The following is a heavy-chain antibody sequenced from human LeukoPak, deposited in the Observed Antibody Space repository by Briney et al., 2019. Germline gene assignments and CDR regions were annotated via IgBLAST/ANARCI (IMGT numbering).Heavy chain of an antibody. CDR3: AKTRWFGEFLDAFDI. J-gene: IGHJ3*02. CDR1: GGSFSGYY. D-gene: IGHD3-10*01. CDR2: INHSGST. V-gene: IGHV4-34*01. Sequence: SETLSLTCAVYGGSFSGYYWSWIRQPPGKGLEWIGEINHSGSTNYNPSLKSRVTISVDTSKNQFSLKLSSVTAADTAVYYCAKTRWFGEFLDAFDIWGQGTMVTVSS.